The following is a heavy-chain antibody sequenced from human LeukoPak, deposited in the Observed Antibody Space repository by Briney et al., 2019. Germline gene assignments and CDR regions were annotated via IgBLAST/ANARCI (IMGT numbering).Heavy chain of an antibody. Sequence: SETLSPTCTVSGGSISSYYWSWIRQPPGKGLEWIGYIYYSGSTNYNPSLKSRVTISVDTSKNQFSLKLSSVTAADTAVYYCARDNYGSDYWGQGTLVTVSS. CDR3: ARDNYGSDY. CDR1: GGSISSYY. V-gene: IGHV4-59*12. D-gene: IGHD3-10*01. J-gene: IGHJ4*02. CDR2: IYYSGST.